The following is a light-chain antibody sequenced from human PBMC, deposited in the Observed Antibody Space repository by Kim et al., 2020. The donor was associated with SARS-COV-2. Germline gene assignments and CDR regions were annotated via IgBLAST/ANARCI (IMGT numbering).Light chain of an antibody. CDR2: DVS. CDR3: SSYSTTTVL. CDR1: NSDVGSYNR. Sequence: QSALTQSASVSESPGQSITISCTGTNSDVGSYNRVSWYQQHPGKAPKLMIYDVSKRPSGVSNRFSGSKSGNTASLTISGLQAEDEADYYCSSYSTTTVLFGGGTQLTVL. V-gene: IGLV2-14*01. J-gene: IGLJ2*01.